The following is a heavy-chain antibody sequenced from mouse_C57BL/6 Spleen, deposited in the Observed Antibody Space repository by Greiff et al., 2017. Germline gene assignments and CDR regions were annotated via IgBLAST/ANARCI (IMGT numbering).Heavy chain of an antibody. Sequence: QVQLQQPGAELVKPGASVKLSCKASGYTFTSYWMHWVKQRPGQGLEWIGMIHPNSGSTNYNEKFKSKATLTVDKSSSTAYMQLSSLTSEDSAVYYCARYDYEEAMDYWGQGTSVTVSS. CDR3: ARYDYEEAMDY. CDR2: IHPNSGST. V-gene: IGHV1-64*01. J-gene: IGHJ4*01. CDR1: GYTFTSYW. D-gene: IGHD2-4*01.